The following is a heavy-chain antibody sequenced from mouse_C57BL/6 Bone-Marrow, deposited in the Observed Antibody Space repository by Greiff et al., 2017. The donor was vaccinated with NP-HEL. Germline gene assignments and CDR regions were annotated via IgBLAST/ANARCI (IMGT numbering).Heavy chain of an antibody. J-gene: IGHJ1*03. CDR1: GYTFTSYW. V-gene: IGHV1-53*01. CDR3: AREGLYYGNYDWYFDV. D-gene: IGHD2-1*01. CDR2: INPSNGGT. Sequence: QVQLKQPGTELVKPGASVKLSCKASGYTFTSYWMHWVKQRPGQGLEWIGNINPSNGGTNSNAKFKSKATLTVAKSSSTAYMQLSSLTSEDSTVYYCAREGLYYGNYDWYFDVWGTGTTVTVSS.